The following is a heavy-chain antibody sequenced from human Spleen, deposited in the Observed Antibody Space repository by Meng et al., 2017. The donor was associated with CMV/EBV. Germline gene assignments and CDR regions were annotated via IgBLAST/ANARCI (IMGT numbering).Heavy chain of an antibody. V-gene: IGHV4-39*01. D-gene: IGHD2-2*02. CDR1: SSSYD. Sequence: SSSYDWGWIRQPPGKGLEWIGSIYYSGSTYYSPSLKSRVTISVDTSKNQFSLKLSSVTAADTAVYYCATQQISEDIVVVPAAIEFDYWGQGTLVTVSS. CDR3: ATQQISEDIVVVPAAIEFDY. J-gene: IGHJ4*02. CDR2: IYYSGST.